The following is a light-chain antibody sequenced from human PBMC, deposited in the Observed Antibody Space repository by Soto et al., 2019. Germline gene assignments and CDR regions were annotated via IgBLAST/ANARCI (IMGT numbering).Light chain of an antibody. CDR1: SSNIGAGYD. Sequence: QSVLTRPPSVSGSPGQSVTISCTGISSNIGAGYDVHWYQQLPGTAPKLPIYGNINRPSGVPDRFSGPKSGTSASLAITGLQAEDEADYYCQSYDTSLSGFYVFGTGTKVTVL. V-gene: IGLV1-40*01. CDR3: QSYDTSLSGFYV. CDR2: GNI. J-gene: IGLJ1*01.